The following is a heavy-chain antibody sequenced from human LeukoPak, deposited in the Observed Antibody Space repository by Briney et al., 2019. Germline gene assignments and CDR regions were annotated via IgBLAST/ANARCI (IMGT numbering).Heavy chain of an antibody. Sequence: SETLSLTCTVSGVSIRNYYWSWIRQPPGKGLEWIGYIYYSANTNYNPSLKSRVTMSVDKSKNQFSLKLSSVTAADTAVCYCARRDIGGFDPWGQGTLVTVSS. D-gene: IGHD2-21*02. J-gene: IGHJ5*02. CDR3: ARRDIGGFDP. CDR1: GVSIRNYY. CDR2: IYYSANT. V-gene: IGHV4-59*08.